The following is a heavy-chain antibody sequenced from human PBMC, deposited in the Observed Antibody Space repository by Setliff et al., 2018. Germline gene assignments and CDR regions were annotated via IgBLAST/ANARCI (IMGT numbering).Heavy chain of an antibody. D-gene: IGHD2-15*01. CDR3: ARATMVVPATGYFDY. CDR2: INPNSGGT. J-gene: IGHJ4*02. Sequence: ASVKVSCKASGYTFTGYYMHWVRQAPGQGLEWMGWINPNSGGTNYAQKFQGWVTMTRDTSISTAYMELRSLRSDDTAVYYCARATMVVPATGYFDYWGQGTLVTVSS. CDR1: GYTFTGYY. V-gene: IGHV1-2*04.